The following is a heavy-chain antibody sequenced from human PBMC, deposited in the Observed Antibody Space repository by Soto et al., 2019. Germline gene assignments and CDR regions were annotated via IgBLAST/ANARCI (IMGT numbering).Heavy chain of an antibody. D-gene: IGHD2-15*01. J-gene: IGHJ4*02. CDR2: INHSGST. CDR1: GGSFSGYY. Sequence: SETLSLTCAVYGGSFSGYYWSWIRQPPGKGLEWIGEINHSGSTNYNPSLKSRVTISVDTSKNQFSLKLSSVTAADTAVYYCARGQSQRRYCSGSSCFSVYFDYWGQGTLVTVSS. V-gene: IGHV4-34*01. CDR3: ARGQSQRRYCSGSSCFSVYFDY.